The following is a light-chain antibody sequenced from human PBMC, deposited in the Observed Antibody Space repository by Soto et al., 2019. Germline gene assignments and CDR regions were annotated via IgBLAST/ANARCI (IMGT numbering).Light chain of an antibody. CDR3: GSYASTDTPFV. CDR1: STDVGGYNY. Sequence: QSALAQPSSVSGSPGQSITISCTGTSTDVGGYNYVSWYQHHSGKAPKLLIYEVTNRPSGIADRFSGSKSVNTASLTISGLQSEDESDYYCGSYASTDTPFVFATGTKLTVL. CDR2: EVT. J-gene: IGLJ1*01. V-gene: IGLV2-14*01.